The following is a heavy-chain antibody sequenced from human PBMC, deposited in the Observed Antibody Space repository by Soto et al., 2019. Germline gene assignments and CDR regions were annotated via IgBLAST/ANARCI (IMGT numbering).Heavy chain of an antibody. CDR3: ARDGAGTPYYYYGMDV. D-gene: IGHD6-13*01. V-gene: IGHV1-2*04. CDR1: GYTFTFYY. Sequence: SVKVSCKASGYTFTFYYMQSVLHAPGQGLDWMGLINPNSGGTNYAQKFQGWVTMTRDTSISTAYMELSRLRSDDTAVYYCARDGAGTPYYYYGMDVWGQGTTVTVSS. CDR2: INPNSGGT. J-gene: IGHJ6*02.